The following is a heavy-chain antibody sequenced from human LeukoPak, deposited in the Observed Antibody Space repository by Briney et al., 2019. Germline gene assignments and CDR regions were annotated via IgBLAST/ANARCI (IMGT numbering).Heavy chain of an antibody. V-gene: IGHV4-59*01. D-gene: IGHD3-9*01. CDR1: GASINSY. J-gene: IGHJ4*02. CDR3: ARTYHDFSTDTYHLFDY. Sequence: TETLSLTCTVSGASINSYWSWIRQPPGKGREWIGYIHYSGSTNYNPSLYSRVTMSLDTSQKQFSLLLYSVTAADTAVYYCARTYHDFSTDTYHLFDYWGQGIQVAVSS. CDR2: IHYSGST.